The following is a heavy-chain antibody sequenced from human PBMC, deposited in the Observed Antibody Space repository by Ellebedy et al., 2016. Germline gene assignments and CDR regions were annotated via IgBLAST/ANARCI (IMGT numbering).Heavy chain of an antibody. J-gene: IGHJ4*02. CDR2: ISSSGSTI. D-gene: IGHD3-3*01. CDR3: ARDTIFGVADLGD. V-gene: IGHV3-48*04. CDR1: GFTFSSYS. Sequence: GESLKISXAASGFTFSSYSMNWVRQAPGKGLEWVSYISSSGSTIYYADSVKGRFTISRDNAKNSLYLQMNSLRAEDTAVYYCARDTIFGVADLGDWGQGTLVTVSS.